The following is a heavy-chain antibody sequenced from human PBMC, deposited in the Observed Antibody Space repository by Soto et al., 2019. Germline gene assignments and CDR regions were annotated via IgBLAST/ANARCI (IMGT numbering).Heavy chain of an antibody. CDR2: IFSSGTT. V-gene: IGHV4-30-4*01. J-gene: IGHJ6*02. Sequence: SETLSLTCNVSGDSISSGNKYWSWIRQPPGKGLEWLGYIFSSGTTYHNPSLTSRLSMSLDTSQNQFSLKLNSVTDADTAVYFCARVPSPFDYYYAMDVWGQGTSVTVS. CDR3: ARVPSPFDYYYAMDV. CDR1: GDSISSGNKY. D-gene: IGHD3-9*01.